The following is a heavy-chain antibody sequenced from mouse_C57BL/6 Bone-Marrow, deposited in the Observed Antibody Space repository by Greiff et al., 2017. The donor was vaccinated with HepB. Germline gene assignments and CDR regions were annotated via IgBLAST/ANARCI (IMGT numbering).Heavy chain of an antibody. CDR2: IHPNSGST. CDR1: GYTFTSYW. Sequence: QVQLKQPGAELVKPGASVKLSCKASGYTFTSYWMHWVKQRPGQGLEWIGMIHPNSGSTNYNEKFKSKATLTVDKSSSTAYMQLSSLTSEDSAVYYCAATVVATEDYWGQGTSVTVSS. J-gene: IGHJ4*01. CDR3: AATVVATEDY. D-gene: IGHD1-1*01. V-gene: IGHV1-64*01.